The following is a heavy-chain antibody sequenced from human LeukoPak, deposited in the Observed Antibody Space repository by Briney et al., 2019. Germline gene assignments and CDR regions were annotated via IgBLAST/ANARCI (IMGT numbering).Heavy chain of an antibody. J-gene: IGHJ4*02. CDR1: EFTVSSNY. Sequence: PGGSLRLSCAASEFTVSSNYMSWARQAPGKGLEWVSVIYSGGSTYYADSVKGRFTISRDYSMNTLYLQMNSLRAEDTAVYYCVSLSSGYSPLWGQGTLVTVSS. CDR3: VSLSSGYSPL. V-gene: IGHV3-53*01. D-gene: IGHD3-22*01. CDR2: IYSGGST.